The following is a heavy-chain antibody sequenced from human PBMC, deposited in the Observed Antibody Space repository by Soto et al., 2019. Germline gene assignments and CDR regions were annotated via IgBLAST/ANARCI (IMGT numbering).Heavy chain of an antibody. D-gene: IGHD3-10*01. V-gene: IGHV3-13*01. CDR1: GFTFSSYD. Sequence: HPGGSLRLSCAASGFTFSSYDMHWVRQATGKGLEWVSAIGTAGDTYYPGSVKGRFTISRENAKNSLYLQMNSLRAGDTAVYYCARARQYYGSGSYYKTPFYFDYWGQGTLVTVSS. J-gene: IGHJ4*02. CDR3: ARARQYYGSGSYYKTPFYFDY. CDR2: IGTAGDT.